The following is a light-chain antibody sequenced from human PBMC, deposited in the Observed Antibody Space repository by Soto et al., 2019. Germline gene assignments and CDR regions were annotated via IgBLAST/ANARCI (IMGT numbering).Light chain of an antibody. Sequence: DIQITHSPSSAPASVGDRVTITCRASQGIRNWLAWYQQTPGKAPELLIFAASSMQSGVPSRFSGRGSWTEFTLTIDSLQPEDFATYYCQQTDSFPLSFGGGTKVDIK. J-gene: IGKJ4*01. CDR2: AAS. CDR3: QQTDSFPLS. CDR1: QGIRNW. V-gene: IGKV1D-12*01.